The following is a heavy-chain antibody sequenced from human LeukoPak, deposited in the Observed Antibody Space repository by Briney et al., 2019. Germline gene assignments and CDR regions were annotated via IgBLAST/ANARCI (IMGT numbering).Heavy chain of an antibody. Sequence: GGSLRLSCAASGFSVRGYYMTWVRQAPGKGLEGVSIIFSDGSTYYADSVRGRFTISRDNSENTLHLQMNSLRAEDTAIYYCARARGITRVLTDYYGQAPGWLDPWGQGTLVTVSS. D-gene: IGHD3-9*01. V-gene: IGHV3-53*01. CDR2: IFSDGST. CDR3: ARARGITRVLTDYYGQAPGWLDP. CDR1: GFSVRGYY. J-gene: IGHJ5*02.